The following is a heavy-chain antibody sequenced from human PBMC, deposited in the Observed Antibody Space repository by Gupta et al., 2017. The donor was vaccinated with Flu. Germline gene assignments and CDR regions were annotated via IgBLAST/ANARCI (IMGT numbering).Heavy chain of an antibody. CDR3: ARGVNLGSGYRQEPVRGMDV. V-gene: IGHV4-34*01. Sequence: QVQLQQWGAGLLKPSETLSLTCAVYGGSFSGYYWSWIRQPPGKGLEWIGEINHSGSTNYNPSLKSRVTISVDTSKNQFSLKLSSVTAADTAVYYCARGVNLGSGYRQEPVRGMDVWGQGTTVTVSS. CDR1: GGSFSGYY. J-gene: IGHJ6*01. D-gene: IGHD3-22*01. CDR2: INHSGST.